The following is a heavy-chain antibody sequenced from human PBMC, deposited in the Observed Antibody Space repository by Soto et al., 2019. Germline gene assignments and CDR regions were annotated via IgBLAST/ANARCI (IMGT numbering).Heavy chain of an antibody. D-gene: IGHD2-21*01. CDR3: AKDALQISTCAYYLDY. Sequence: VGSLRLSCLASGFTFSSHPMTWVRQAPGKGLEWVSTISGSGGSPHYADSVKGRFTISRDNSKNTLYLQMNSLSAEDSAVYYCAKDALQISTCAYYLDYCGQVPLVTAS. CDR1: GFTFSSHP. CDR2: ISGSGGSP. V-gene: IGHV3-23*01. J-gene: IGHJ4*02.